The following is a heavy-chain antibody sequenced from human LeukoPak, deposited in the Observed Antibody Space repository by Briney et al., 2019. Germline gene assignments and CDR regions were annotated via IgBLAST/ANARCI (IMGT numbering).Heavy chain of an antibody. CDR2: ISAYNGKT. CDR3: AAGKQWLTNFYYFDY. D-gene: IGHD6-19*01. V-gene: IGHV1-18*01. Sequence: ASVKVSCKASGYTFTSYGITWVRQAPGHGLEWMGWISAYNGKTNFAQSLQGRVTMTTDTSTNTAYTELRSLRSDDTAVYYCAAGKQWLTNFYYFDYWGQGTLVTVSS. J-gene: IGHJ4*02. CDR1: GYTFTSYG.